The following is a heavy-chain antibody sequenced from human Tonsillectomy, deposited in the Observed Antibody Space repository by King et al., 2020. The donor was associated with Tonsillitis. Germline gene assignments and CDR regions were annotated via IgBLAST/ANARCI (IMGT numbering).Heavy chain of an antibody. CDR3: GGFSLDR. V-gene: IGHV3-7*03. CDR2: IKEDGSIK. Sequence: VQLVESGGGLVQPGGSLRLSCAASGFTFSDYWVDWFRQAPGKGLEGVANIKEDGSIKYYVDSVKGRFTISRDNDRNSVYLQMNSLRDDDTAVYYCGGFSLDRWGQGVLVTVSS. J-gene: IGHJ5*02. CDR1: GFTFSDYW. D-gene: IGHD3-3*01.